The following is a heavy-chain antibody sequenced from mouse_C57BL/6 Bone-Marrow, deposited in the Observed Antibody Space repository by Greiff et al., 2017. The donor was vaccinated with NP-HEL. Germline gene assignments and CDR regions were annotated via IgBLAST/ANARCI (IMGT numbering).Heavy chain of an antibody. V-gene: IGHV1-80*01. CDR3: ARYYGSSYYFDY. CDR1: GYAFSSYW. D-gene: IGHD1-1*01. Sequence: VQLLESGAELVKPGASVKISCKASGYAFSSYWMNWVKQRPGKGLEWIGQIYPGDGDTNYNGKFKGKATVTADKSSSTAYMQLSSLTSEDSAVYFCARYYGSSYYFDYWGQGTTLTVSS. CDR2: IYPGDGDT. J-gene: IGHJ2*01.